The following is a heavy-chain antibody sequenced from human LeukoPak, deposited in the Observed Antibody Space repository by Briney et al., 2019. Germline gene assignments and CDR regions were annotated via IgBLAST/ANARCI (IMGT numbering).Heavy chain of an antibody. D-gene: IGHD7-27*01. Sequence: GGSLRLSCAASGFTFSSYAMSWVRQDAGKGLEWVSAIRGSGGGTYYADSVKGRFTVSRENYKNTLFLQMNSLRAEDTAVYYCEKDGGLWVSAHWGDSWGRGTLVTVSS. CDR1: GFTFSSYA. CDR2: IRGSGGGT. CDR3: EKDGGLWVSAHWGDS. J-gene: IGHJ4*02. V-gene: IGHV3-23*01.